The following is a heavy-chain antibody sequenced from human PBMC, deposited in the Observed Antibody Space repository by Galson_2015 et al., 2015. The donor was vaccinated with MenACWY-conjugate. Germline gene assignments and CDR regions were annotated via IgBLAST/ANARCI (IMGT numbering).Heavy chain of an antibody. D-gene: IGHD3-10*01. CDR3: ARDGGYGSGTYHFDY. Sequence: SLRLSCAASGFTVSSNYMSWARQAPGKGLEWVSVIYSGGSTLYADSLKSRLTISVDPSKNQFSLQLTSVTAADTAVYYCARDGGYGSGTYHFDYWGQGTLVTVSS. V-gene: IGHV3-53*01. CDR2: IYSGGST. CDR1: GFTVSSNY. J-gene: IGHJ4*02.